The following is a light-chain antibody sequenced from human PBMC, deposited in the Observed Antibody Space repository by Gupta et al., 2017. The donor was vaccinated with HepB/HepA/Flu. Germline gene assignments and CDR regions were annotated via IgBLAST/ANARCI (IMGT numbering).Light chain of an antibody. V-gene: IGLV2-14*01. Sequence: QSALTQPASVSGSPGQSITISCTGTSSDVGGYNYVSWYQQHPGKAHKLMIYDVSKRPSGVSNRFSGSKSGNTASLTISGRKAEDEADYYGSSYTSSSTVVFGGGTKLTVL. CDR1: SSDVGGYNY. CDR3: SSYTSSSTVV. J-gene: IGLJ2*01. CDR2: DVS.